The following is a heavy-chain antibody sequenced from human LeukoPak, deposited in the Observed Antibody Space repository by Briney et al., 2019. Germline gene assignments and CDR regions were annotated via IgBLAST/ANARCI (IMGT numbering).Heavy chain of an antibody. CDR3: ARGPIGGNYRN. J-gene: IGHJ4*02. V-gene: IGHV4-34*01. D-gene: IGHD4-23*01. Sequence: SETLSLTCAVYGGSFSGYYWSWIRQPPGKGLEWIGEINHSGSTNYNPSLKSRVTISVDTSKNQFSLKLSSVTAADTAVYYCARGPIGGNYRNWGQGTLVTVSS. CDR1: GGSFSGYY. CDR2: INHSGST.